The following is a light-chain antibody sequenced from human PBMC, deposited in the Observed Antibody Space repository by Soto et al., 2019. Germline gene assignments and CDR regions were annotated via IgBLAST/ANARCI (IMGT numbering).Light chain of an antibody. J-gene: IGKJ1*01. V-gene: IGKV1-5*03. CDR1: RTSSSW. CDR2: KAS. CDR3: PHYNSYSEP. Sequence: DMQMTQSAYSLSAAVGDRVTIACRAGRTSSSWLAWYQQKPGKAHKLLIYKASTLKSGVPSRFSGSGSGTEFTLTISSLQPDDFATYYCPHYNSYSEPFGQGTKV.